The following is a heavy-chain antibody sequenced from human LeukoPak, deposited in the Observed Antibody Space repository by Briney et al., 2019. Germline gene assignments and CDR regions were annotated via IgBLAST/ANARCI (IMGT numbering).Heavy chain of an antibody. D-gene: IGHD4-17*01. V-gene: IGHV1-2*02. J-gene: IGHJ5*02. CDR2: INPNSGGT. Sequence: GASVKVSCKASGYTSTGYYMHWVRQAPGQGLEWMGWINPNSGGTNYAQKFQGRVTMTRDTSISTAYMELSRLRSDDTAVYYCARGRSTVTTRRGGWFDPWGQGTLVTVSS. CDR3: ARGRSTVTTRRGGWFDP. CDR1: GYTSTGYY.